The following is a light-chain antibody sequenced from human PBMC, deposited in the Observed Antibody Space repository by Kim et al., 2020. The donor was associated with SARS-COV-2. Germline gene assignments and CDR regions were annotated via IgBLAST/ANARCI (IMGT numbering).Light chain of an antibody. CDR2: YDS. J-gene: IGLJ1*01. CDR3: QVWHSGTDLYV. CDR1: DIGSKS. Sequence: APGKTATITCGGNDIGSKSVHWYQQKPGQAPLLVIYYDSDRPSGIPERFSGSNSGSTATLTISRVEAGDEADYYCQVWHSGTDLYVFGTGTKVTVL. V-gene: IGLV3-21*04.